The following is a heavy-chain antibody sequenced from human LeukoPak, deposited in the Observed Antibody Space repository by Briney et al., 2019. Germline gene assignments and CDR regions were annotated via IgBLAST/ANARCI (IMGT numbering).Heavy chain of an antibody. Sequence: ASVKVSCRASGYTFTSYDINWVRQATGQGLEWMGWMNPNSGNTGYAQKFQGRATMTRNTSISTAYMELSSLRSEDTAVYYCARGRPVLRYFDWSYGYWGQGTLVTVSS. CDR3: ARGRPVLRYFDWSYGY. D-gene: IGHD3-9*01. CDR2: MNPNSGNT. J-gene: IGHJ4*02. V-gene: IGHV1-8*01. CDR1: GYTFTSYD.